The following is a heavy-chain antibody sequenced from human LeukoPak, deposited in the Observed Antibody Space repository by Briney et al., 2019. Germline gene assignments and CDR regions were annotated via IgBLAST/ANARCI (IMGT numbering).Heavy chain of an antibody. CDR3: ARGWGNTWAYSWGSYFDY. D-gene: IGHD2-21*01. V-gene: IGHV1-46*01. J-gene: IGHJ4*02. CDR1: GYTFTSYY. Sequence: ASGKISCKASGYTFTSYYIHWVRQAPGQGLEWMGIINPGAGGTQYAQNFQGRVTLTRDTSTSTVYMGLTSLRSEDTSVSFCARGWGNTWAYSWGSYFDYWGLGTLVTVSS. CDR2: INPGAGGT.